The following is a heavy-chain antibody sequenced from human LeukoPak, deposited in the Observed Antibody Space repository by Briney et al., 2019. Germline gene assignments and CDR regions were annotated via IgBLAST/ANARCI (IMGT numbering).Heavy chain of an antibody. Sequence: ASVKVSCKASGYTFTGYYMHWVRQAPGQGLEWMGRINPNSGGTNYAQKCQGRVTMTRDTSISTAYMELSRLRSDDTAVYYCARDEAAVAGYDSNFDYWGQGTLVTVSS. J-gene: IGHJ4*02. CDR2: INPNSGGT. CDR1: GYTFTGYY. CDR3: ARDEAAVAGYDSNFDY. V-gene: IGHV1-2*06. D-gene: IGHD6-19*01.